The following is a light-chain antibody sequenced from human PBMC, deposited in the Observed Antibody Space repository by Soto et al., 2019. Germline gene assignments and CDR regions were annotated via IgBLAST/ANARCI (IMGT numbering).Light chain of an antibody. CDR3: QQRSNWRGT. CDR1: QSVSSY. CDR2: DAS. Sequence: ETVMTQPPATMSVSPLERATLSCRASQSVSSYLAWYQQKPGQAPRLLIYDASNRATGIPARFSGSGSGTDFTLTISSLEPEDFAVYYCQQRSNWRGTFGGGTKVDI. J-gene: IGKJ4*01. V-gene: IGKV3-11*01.